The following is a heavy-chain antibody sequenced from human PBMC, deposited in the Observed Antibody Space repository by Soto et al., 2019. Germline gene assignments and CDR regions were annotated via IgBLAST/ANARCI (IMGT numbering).Heavy chain of an antibody. CDR1: GGTFSSYA. V-gene: IGHV1-69*01. CDR2: IIPIFGTA. Sequence: QVQLVQSGAEVKKPGSSVKVSCKASGGTFSSYAISWVRQAPGQGLEWMGGIIPIFGTANYAQKFQGRVTITADESTSTAYMELSSLRSEDTAVYYCASPYYDILTGQVNYYYYGMDVWGQGTTVTVSS. J-gene: IGHJ6*02. CDR3: ASPYYDILTGQVNYYYYGMDV. D-gene: IGHD3-9*01.